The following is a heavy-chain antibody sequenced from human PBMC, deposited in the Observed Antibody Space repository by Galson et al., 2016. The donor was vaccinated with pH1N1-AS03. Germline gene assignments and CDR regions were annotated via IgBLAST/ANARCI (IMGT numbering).Heavy chain of an antibody. Sequence: SLRLSCAASGFTFSTYTMNWARQAPGKGLGWIAYISRTSGTIFYADSVKGRFTISRDNAKNSLTLQMTSLRREDTAVYYCATEQVAEGFGLWGQGTLVTVSS. J-gene: IGHJ5*02. CDR3: ATEQVAEGFGL. V-gene: IGHV3-48*04. CDR2: ISRTSGTI. CDR1: GFTFSTYT.